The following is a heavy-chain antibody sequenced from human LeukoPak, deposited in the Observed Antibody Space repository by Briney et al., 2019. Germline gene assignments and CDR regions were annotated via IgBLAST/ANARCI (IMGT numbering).Heavy chain of an antibody. CDR3: ARYSGSYFFDY. Sequence: SDTLYLTCTVSGYSISSGYYWGWIRQPPGKGLEWIGSIYHSGSTYYNPSLKSRVTISVDTSKNQFSLKLSSVTAADTAVYYCARYSGSYFFDYWGQGTLVTVSS. V-gene: IGHV4-38-2*02. CDR2: IYHSGST. D-gene: IGHD1-26*01. CDR1: GYSISSGYY. J-gene: IGHJ4*02.